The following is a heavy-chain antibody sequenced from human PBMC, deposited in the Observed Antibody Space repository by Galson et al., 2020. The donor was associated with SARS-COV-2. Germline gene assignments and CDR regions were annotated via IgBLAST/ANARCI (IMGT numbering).Heavy chain of an antibody. D-gene: IGHD5-12*01. CDR3: ARYDGGTDIVATIGRFDP. CDR2: IYPGDSDT. J-gene: IGHJ5*02. Sequence: KIGESLKISCKGSGYSFTSYWIGWVRQMPGKGLEWMGIIYPGDSDTRYSPSFQGQVTISADKSISTAYLQWSSLKASDTAMYYCARYDGGTDIVATIGRFDPWGQGTLVTVSS. CDR1: GYSFTSYW. V-gene: IGHV5-51*01.